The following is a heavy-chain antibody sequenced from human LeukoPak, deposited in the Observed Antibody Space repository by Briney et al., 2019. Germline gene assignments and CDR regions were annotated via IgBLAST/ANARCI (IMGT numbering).Heavy chain of an antibody. CDR1: AASIRNNH. CDR2: IYSTGST. D-gene: IGHD3-22*01. V-gene: IGHV4-59*08. CDR3: ARRFYYDGHHDS. Sequence: ESLKISCTVSAASIRNNHWSWIRQPPGEGLEWIGYIYSTGSTSYNPSLKSRVTISVDTSKNQFSLNLTSVTAADTAVYYCARRFYYDGHHDSWGQGTLVTVSS. J-gene: IGHJ4*02.